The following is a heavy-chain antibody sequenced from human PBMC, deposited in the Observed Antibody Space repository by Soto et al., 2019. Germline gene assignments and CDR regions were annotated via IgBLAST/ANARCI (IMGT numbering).Heavy chain of an antibody. J-gene: IGHJ4*02. CDR2: LNGDGSRT. Sequence: GGSLRLSCAAAGFSFGNDWMHWVRQVPGQGPVWVSRLNGDGSRTDYADSVRGRFTIFRDNARNTLYLQMNSLRAEDKAMYYCARDLRGAGSYWGQGTLVPVYS. D-gene: IGHD1-26*01. V-gene: IGHV3-74*01. CDR3: ARDLRGAGSY. CDR1: GFSFGNDW.